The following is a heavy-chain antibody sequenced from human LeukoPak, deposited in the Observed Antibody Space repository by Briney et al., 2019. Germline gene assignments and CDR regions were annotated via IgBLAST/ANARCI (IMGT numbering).Heavy chain of an antibody. J-gene: IGHJ3*02. Sequence: AETLSLTCTPSGGSLSGDNYYWGWIRQPPGKGLEWIGSIYYSGSTYYNPSLKSRVTISVDTSKNQFSLKLSSVTAADTAVYYCATQNYYDSSGRTVDIWGQGTMVTVSS. D-gene: IGHD3-22*01. V-gene: IGHV4-39*01. CDR2: IYYSGST. CDR3: ATQNYYDSSGRTVDI. CDR1: GGSLSGDNYY.